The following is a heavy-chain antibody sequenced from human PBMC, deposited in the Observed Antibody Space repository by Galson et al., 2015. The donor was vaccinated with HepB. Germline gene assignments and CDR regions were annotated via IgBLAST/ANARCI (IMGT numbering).Heavy chain of an antibody. D-gene: IGHD4-17*01. CDR3: TTVTVTVENYYYQYGMDL. CDR2: IKSKTEGGTT. J-gene: IGHJ6*02. Sequence: SLRLSCAASGIILRNAFMSWVRQAPGKGLEWVGRIKSKTEGGTTDYSAPVKGRFAISRDDLKGIMYLQMNSLKTADTAVYYCTTVTVTVENYYYQYGMDLWGQGTTVTVSS. CDR1: GIILRNAF. V-gene: IGHV3-15*01.